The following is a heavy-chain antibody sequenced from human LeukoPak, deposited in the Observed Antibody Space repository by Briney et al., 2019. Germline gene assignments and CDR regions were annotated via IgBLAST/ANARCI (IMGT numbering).Heavy chain of an antibody. CDR1: GFTFSSYA. CDR3: ARDQRTYYYDSSGFPFNY. D-gene: IGHD3-22*01. CDR2: ISYDGSNK. V-gene: IGHV3-30-3*01. Sequence: GGSLRLSCAASGFTFSSYAMHWVRQAPGKGLEWVAVISYDGSNKYYADSVKGRFTISRDNSKNTLYLQMNSLRAEDTAVYYCARDQRTYYYDSSGFPFNYWGQETLVTVSS. J-gene: IGHJ4*02.